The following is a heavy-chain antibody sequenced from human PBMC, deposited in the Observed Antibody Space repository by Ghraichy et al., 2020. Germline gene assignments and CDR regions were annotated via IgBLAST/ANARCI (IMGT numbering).Heavy chain of an antibody. CDR1: GGSVSSGSYY. J-gene: IGHJ3*02. CDR3: ARVPHYDLWSGASYAFDI. V-gene: IGHV4-61*01. CDR2: IYYSGST. D-gene: IGHD3-3*01. Sequence: SQTLSLTCTVSGGSVSSGSYYWSWIRQPPGKGLEWIGYIYYSGSTNYNPSLKSRVTISVDTSKNQFSLKLSSVTAADTAVYYCARVPHYDLWSGASYAFDIWGQGAMVTVSS.